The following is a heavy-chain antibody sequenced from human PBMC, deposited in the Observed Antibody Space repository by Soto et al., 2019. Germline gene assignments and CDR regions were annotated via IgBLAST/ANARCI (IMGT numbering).Heavy chain of an antibody. D-gene: IGHD6-19*01. Sequence: SETLSLTCAVYGGSFSGYYWIWIRQPPGKGLEWIGEINHSGSTNYNPSLKSRVTISVDTSKNQFSLKLSSVTAADTAVYYCARRPLRQWLVWYCGMDVWGQGTTVTVSS. CDR3: ARRPLRQWLVWYCGMDV. J-gene: IGHJ6*02. V-gene: IGHV4-34*01. CDR1: GGSFSGYY. CDR2: INHSGST.